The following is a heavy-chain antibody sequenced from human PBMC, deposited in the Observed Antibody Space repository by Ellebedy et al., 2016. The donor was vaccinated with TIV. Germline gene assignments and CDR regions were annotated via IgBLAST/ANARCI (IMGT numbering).Heavy chain of an antibody. V-gene: IGHV3-23*01. CDR3: GKEELVAVTTYLDY. Sequence: GESLKISCPASGFPFSTHAMHWVRQAPGKGLEWVSAISDRGSSTYYADSVRGRFTISRDNSKNTLYLQMNSLRAEDTAVYYCGKEELVAVTTYLDYWGQGTLVTVSS. J-gene: IGHJ4*02. CDR1: GFPFSTHA. CDR2: ISDRGSST. D-gene: IGHD2-15*01.